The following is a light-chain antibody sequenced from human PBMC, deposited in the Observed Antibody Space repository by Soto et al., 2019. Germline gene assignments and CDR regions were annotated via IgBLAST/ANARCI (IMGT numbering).Light chain of an antibody. CDR2: HVS. J-gene: IGLJ1*01. V-gene: IGLV2-14*03. CDR3: SSFTSSSSYV. Sequence: QSVLTQPASVSGSPGQSITISCTGTSSDVGAYNYVSWYQQHPGRAPQLIIYHVSNRPSGVSNRFSGSKSDNTASLTISGLQAEDEADYYCSSFTSSSSYVFGPGTKSPS. CDR1: SSDVGAYNY.